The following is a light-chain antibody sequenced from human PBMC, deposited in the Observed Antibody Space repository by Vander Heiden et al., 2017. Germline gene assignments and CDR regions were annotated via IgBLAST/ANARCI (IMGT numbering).Light chain of an antibody. J-gene: IGKJ1*01. CDR1: QSISSY. CDR2: AAS. V-gene: IGKV1-39*01. Sequence: DIQMTQSPSSLSASVGDRVTITCRASQSISSYLNWYQQKPGKAPKLLIYAASSLERGVRSRFSGSGSGTDFTLTISSLQPEDFATYYCQQSYSTPRTFGQGTKVEIK. CDR3: QQSYSTPRT.